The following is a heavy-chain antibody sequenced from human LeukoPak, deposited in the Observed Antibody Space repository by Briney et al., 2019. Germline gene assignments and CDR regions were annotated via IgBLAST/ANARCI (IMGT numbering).Heavy chain of an antibody. V-gene: IGHV3-53*01. Sequence: PGGSLRLSCAASGFTVSSNYMSWVRQAPGKGLEWVSVIYSGGSTYYADSVKGRFTISRDNSKNTLYLQMNSLRAEDTAVYYCARGPPTYYYDSSGYCYFDYWGQGTLVTVSS. D-gene: IGHD3-22*01. CDR3: ARGPPTYYYDSSGYCYFDY. CDR1: GFTVSSNY. CDR2: IYSGGST. J-gene: IGHJ4*02.